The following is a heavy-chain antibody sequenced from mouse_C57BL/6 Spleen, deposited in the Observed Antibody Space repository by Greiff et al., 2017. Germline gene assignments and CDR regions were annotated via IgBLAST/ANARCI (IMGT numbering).Heavy chain of an antibody. CDR2: IDPNSGGT. CDR3: ARRLYYDYFYYAMDY. V-gene: IGHV1-72*01. D-gene: IGHD2-4*01. CDR1: GYTFTSYW. J-gene: IGHJ4*01. Sequence: QVQLQQPGAELVKPGASVKLSCKASGYTFTSYWMHWVKQRPGRGLEWIGRIDPNSGGTKYNEKFKSKATLTVDKPSSTAYMQLSILTSEDSAVYYCARRLYYDYFYYAMDYWGQGTSVTVSS.